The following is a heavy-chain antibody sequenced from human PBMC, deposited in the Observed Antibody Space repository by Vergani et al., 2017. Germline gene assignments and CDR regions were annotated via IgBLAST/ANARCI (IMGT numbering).Heavy chain of an antibody. Sequence: QVQLVQSGAEVKKPGASVKVSCKVSGYTLTELSMHWVRQAPGKGLEWMGGFDPEDGETIYAQKFQGRVTMTKDTSTDTAYMELSSLRSEDTAVYYCATTRRVLRFLNXFDPWGQGTLVTVSS. V-gene: IGHV1-24*01. CDR3: ATTRRVLRFLNXFDP. D-gene: IGHD3-3*01. CDR2: FDPEDGET. J-gene: IGHJ5*02. CDR1: GYTLTELS.